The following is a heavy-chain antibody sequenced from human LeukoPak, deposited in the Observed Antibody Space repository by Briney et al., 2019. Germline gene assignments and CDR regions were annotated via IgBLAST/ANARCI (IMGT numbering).Heavy chain of an antibody. D-gene: IGHD3-10*01. V-gene: IGHV1-69*13. J-gene: IGHJ5*02. Sequence: GASVKVSCKASGYTFTGYYMHWVRQAPGQGLEWMGGIIPIFGTANYAQKFQGRVTITADESTSTAYMELSSLRSEDTAVYYCARDSWHVMVRGVIGATSWFDPWGQGTLVTVSS. CDR1: GYTFTGYY. CDR3: ARDSWHVMVRGVIGATSWFDP. CDR2: IIPIFGTA.